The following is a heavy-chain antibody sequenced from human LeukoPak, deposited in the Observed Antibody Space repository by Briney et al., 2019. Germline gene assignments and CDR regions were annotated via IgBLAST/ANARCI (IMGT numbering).Heavy chain of an antibody. D-gene: IGHD3-10*01. Sequence: EASVKVSCKVSGYTLTELSMHWVRQAPGKGLEWMGGFDPEDGETIYAQEFQGRVTMTEDTSTDTAYMELSSLRSEDTAAYYCATLGTMVRRYFDYWGQGTLVTVSS. CDR1: GYTLTELS. J-gene: IGHJ4*02. CDR2: FDPEDGET. V-gene: IGHV1-24*01. CDR3: ATLGTMVRRYFDY.